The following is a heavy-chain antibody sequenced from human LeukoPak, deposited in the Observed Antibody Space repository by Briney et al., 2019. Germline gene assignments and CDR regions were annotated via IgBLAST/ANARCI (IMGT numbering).Heavy chain of an antibody. CDR3: AKDRGAPAAIMGDYMDV. D-gene: IGHD2-2*01. J-gene: IGHJ6*03. Sequence: GGSLRLSCAGSGFTFSSYAMSWVRQAPGKGLEWVSGISGSGGSTYYADSVKGRFTISRDNSKNTLYLQMNSLRAEDTAVYYCAKDRGAPAAIMGDYMDVWGKGTTVTVSS. CDR1: GFTFSSYA. CDR2: ISGSGGST. V-gene: IGHV3-23*01.